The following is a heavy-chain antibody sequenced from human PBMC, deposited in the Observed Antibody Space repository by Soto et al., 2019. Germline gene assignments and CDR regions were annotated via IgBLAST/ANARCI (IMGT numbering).Heavy chain of an antibody. Sequence: EVQLVESGGGLVQPGRSLRLSCAASGFTFDDYAMHWVRQVPGKGLEWVSGISWNSGRIGYADSVKGRFTISRDNAKNSLYRQMNSLRAEDTALYYCAKGEGYDYGDYELDYWGQGTLVTVSS. CDR1: GFTFDDYA. V-gene: IGHV3-9*01. CDR3: AKGEGYDYGDYELDY. CDR2: ISWNSGRI. D-gene: IGHD4-17*01. J-gene: IGHJ4*02.